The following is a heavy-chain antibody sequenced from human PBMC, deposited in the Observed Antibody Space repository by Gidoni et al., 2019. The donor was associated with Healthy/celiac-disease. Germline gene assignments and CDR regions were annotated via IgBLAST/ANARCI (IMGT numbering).Heavy chain of an antibody. Sequence: QVQLVESGGGVVQPGRSLRLSCAASGFTFRSYGMHWVRQAPGKGLEWVAVISYDGSNKYYADSVKGRFTISRDNSKNTLYLQMNSLRAEDTAVYYCAKDFPYNWNQEGNAFDIWGQGTMVTVSS. CDR1: GFTFRSYG. V-gene: IGHV3-30*18. CDR3: AKDFPYNWNQEGNAFDI. J-gene: IGHJ3*02. CDR2: ISYDGSNK. D-gene: IGHD1-20*01.